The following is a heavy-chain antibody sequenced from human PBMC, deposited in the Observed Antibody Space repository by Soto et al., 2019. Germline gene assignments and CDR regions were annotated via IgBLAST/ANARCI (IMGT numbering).Heavy chain of an antibody. CDR1: GFIFSNHA. V-gene: IGHV3-33*01. J-gene: IGHJ5*02. D-gene: IGHD6-13*01. CDR3: ARAGGSSLYSWFDP. CDR2: IWYDGSNE. Sequence: QVQLVESGGGVVQPGTSLRLSCAASGFIFSNHAIHWVRQAPGKGLEWVAIIWYDGSNEYYADSVKGRFTISRDTPKNTLYLQMNNLRVEDTAMYYCARAGGSSLYSWFDPWGQGTLVTVSS.